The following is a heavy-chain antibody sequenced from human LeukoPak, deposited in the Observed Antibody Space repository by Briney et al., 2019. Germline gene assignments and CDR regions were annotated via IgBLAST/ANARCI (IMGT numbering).Heavy chain of an antibody. CDR2: IRYDGSNK. Sequence: GKSLRLSCAASGFIFSNYGMYWVRPAPGKGLEWVAVIRYDGSNKDYQDSVKGRFTLSRDDSKNTLYLQMNSLKTEDAAVYYCTTSSGKDAFNIWGQGTMVTVSS. CDR1: GFIFSNYG. J-gene: IGHJ3*02. D-gene: IGHD6-25*01. CDR3: TTSSGKDAFNI. V-gene: IGHV3-33*01.